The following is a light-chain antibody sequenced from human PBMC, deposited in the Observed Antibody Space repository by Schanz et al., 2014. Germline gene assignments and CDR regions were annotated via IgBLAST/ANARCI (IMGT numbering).Light chain of an antibody. Sequence: QSALTQPASVSGSPGQSITISCTGTSSDFGSHNLVSWYQQYPGKAPKVMIYEVTKRPSGVPDRFSGSKSGNTASLTVSGLQAEDEADYYCSSYTITTTWVFGGGTKLTVL. CDR2: EVT. J-gene: IGLJ3*02. V-gene: IGLV2-14*02. CDR3: SSYTITTTWV. CDR1: SSDFGSHNL.